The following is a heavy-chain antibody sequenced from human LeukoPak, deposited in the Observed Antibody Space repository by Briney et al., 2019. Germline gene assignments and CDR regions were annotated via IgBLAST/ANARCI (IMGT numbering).Heavy chain of an antibody. CDR3: ARHRPYSSGSYYFDY. D-gene: IGHD6-19*01. J-gene: IGHJ4*02. V-gene: IGHV5-51*01. CDR2: IYPGDSDT. Sequence: HGESLKISCKGSGYGFTSYWIAWVRQMPGKGLEWMGIIYPGDSDTRYSPSFQGQVTISADKSISTAYLQWTSLKASDTAMYYCARHRPYSSGSYYFDYWGQGTLVTVSS. CDR1: GYGFTSYW.